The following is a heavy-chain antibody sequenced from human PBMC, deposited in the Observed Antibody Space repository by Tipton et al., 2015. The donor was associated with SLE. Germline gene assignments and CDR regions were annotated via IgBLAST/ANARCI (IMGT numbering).Heavy chain of an antibody. D-gene: IGHD6-13*01. CDR3: ARIVAAAGTRYFDY. J-gene: IGHJ4*02. CDR1: GGSISSSSYY. V-gene: IGHV4-39*07. CDR2: IYYSGST. Sequence: TLSLTCTVSGGSISSSSYYWGWIRQPPGKGLGWSRSIYYSGSTYYNPSLKSRVTISVDTPKNKFSLKLSSVTAADSAVYYCARIVAAAGTRYFDYWGQGTLVTVSS.